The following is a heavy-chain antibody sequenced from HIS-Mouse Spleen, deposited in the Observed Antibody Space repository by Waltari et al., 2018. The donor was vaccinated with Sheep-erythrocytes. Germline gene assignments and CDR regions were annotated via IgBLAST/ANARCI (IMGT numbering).Heavy chain of an antibody. J-gene: IGHJ5*02. CDR2: IYYSGST. D-gene: IGHD3-10*01. CDR1: GGPISSGGYY. Sequence: QVQLQESGPGLVKPSQTLSLTCTVSGGPISSGGYYWTWTRQHPGKGLEWIGYIYYSGSTYYNPSLKSRVTISVDTSKNQFSLKLSSVTAADTAVYYCARALIITMVRGVTSNWFDPWGQGTLVTVSS. CDR3: ARALIITMVRGVTSNWFDP. V-gene: IGHV4-31*03.